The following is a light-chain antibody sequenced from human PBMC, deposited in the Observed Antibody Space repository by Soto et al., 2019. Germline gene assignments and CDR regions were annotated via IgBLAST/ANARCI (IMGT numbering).Light chain of an antibody. J-gene: IGLJ2*01. CDR2: EVT. Sequence: QSALTQPPSASGSPGQSVTISCTGASSDVGGYNFVSWYQQHPGKAPKLMIYEVTQRPSGVPDRFSGSKSGNTASLTVSGLQAEDEAEYYCTSYAGSSIPVVFGGGTKLTVL. CDR3: TSYAGSSIPVV. CDR1: SSDVGGYNF. V-gene: IGLV2-8*01.